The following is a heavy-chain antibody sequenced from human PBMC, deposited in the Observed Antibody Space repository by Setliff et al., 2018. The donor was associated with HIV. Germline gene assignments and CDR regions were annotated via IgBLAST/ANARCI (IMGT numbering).Heavy chain of an antibody. J-gene: IGHJ4*02. Sequence: SETLSLTCTVSGGSISSGTYYWSWIRQPAGKALEWVGHLYTSGSTNYNPSLKSRVTISVDTSKNQFSLKLSSVTAADTAVYYCARGYSNYGYRDYWGQGTLVTVSS. V-gene: IGHV4-61*09. CDR3: ARGYSNYGYRDY. CDR1: GGSISSGTYY. CDR2: LYTSGST. D-gene: IGHD4-4*01.